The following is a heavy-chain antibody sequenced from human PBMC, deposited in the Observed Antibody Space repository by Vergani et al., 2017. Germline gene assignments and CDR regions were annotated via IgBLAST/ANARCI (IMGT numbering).Heavy chain of an antibody. CDR2: IIPTFGTA. V-gene: IGHV1-69*01. CDR3: ARAILSFGELLIEGSRYSDV. J-gene: IGHJ2*01. CDR1: GGSFKNYA. D-gene: IGHD3-10*01. Sequence: QVQLVQSGAEVKKPGSSLILSCKASGGSFKNYAFSWVRQAPGQGLEWLGGIIPTFGTATYAQRFQGRVTITADESTSTAYMDLTSLRLEDTAVYYCARAILSFGELLIEGSRYSDVWGRGTLVSVSS.